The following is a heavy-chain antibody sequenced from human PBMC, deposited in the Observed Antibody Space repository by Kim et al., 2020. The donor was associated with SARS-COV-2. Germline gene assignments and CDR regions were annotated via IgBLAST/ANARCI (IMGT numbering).Heavy chain of an antibody. J-gene: IGHJ5*02. Sequence: GESLKISCKGSGYSFTSYWIGWVRQMPGKGLEWMGIIYPGDSDTRYSPSFQGQVTISADKSISTAYLQWSSLKASDTAMYYCARLGAEEYYYDSSGYWENWFDPWGQGTLVTVSS. CDR2: IYPGDSDT. V-gene: IGHV5-51*01. CDR3: ARLGAEEYYYDSSGYWENWFDP. D-gene: IGHD3-22*01. CDR1: GYSFTSYW.